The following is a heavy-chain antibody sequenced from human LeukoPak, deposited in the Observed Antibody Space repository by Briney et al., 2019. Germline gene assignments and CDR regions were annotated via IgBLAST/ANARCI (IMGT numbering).Heavy chain of an antibody. CDR2: INPNSGGR. D-gene: IGHD2-2*03. CDR1: GYTFTGYY. J-gene: IGHJ5*02. Sequence: ASVKVSCKASGYTFTGYYMHWVRQAPGQGLEWMGWINPNSGGRNYAQKFQGRVTMTRDTSISTAYMELSRLRSDDTAVYYCARAPGYCSSTSCPNWFDPWGQGTLVTVSS. V-gene: IGHV1-2*02. CDR3: ARAPGYCSSTSCPNWFDP.